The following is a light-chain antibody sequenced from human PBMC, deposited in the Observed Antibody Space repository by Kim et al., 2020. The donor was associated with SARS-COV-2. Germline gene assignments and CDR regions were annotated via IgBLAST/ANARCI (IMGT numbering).Light chain of an antibody. V-gene: IGLV3-27*01. CDR2: KDS. CDR1: VLAKKY. CDR3: YSAADNNAV. J-gene: IGLJ1*01. Sequence: SVSPGQTARITCSGDVLAKKYARWFQQKPGQAPVLVIYKDSGRPSGIPERFSGSSSGTTVTLTISGAQVEDEADYYCYSAADNNAVFGTGTKVT.